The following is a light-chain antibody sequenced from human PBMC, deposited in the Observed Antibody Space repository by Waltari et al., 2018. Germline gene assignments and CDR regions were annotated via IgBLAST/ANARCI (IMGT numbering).Light chain of an antibody. Sequence: SSELTQDPAVSVALGQTVRIPCQGDSLRSYYASWYQQKPGQAPVLVIYGKNNRPSGIPDRFSGSSSGNTASLTITGAQAEDEADYYCNSRDSSGNHDVVFGGGTKLTVL. CDR3: NSRDSSGNHDVV. CDR1: SLRSYY. J-gene: IGLJ2*01. V-gene: IGLV3-19*01. CDR2: GKN.